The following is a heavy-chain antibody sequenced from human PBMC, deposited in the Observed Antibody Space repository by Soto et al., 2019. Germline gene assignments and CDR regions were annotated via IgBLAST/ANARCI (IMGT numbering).Heavy chain of an antibody. CDR3: ARAQRGITMVRGVISVGPLDV. D-gene: IGHD3-10*01. J-gene: IGHJ6*02. Sequence: GGSLRLSCAASGFTFSSYAMHWVRQAPGKGLEWVAVISYDGSNKYYADSVKGRFTISRDNSKNTLYLQMNSLRAEDTAVYYCARAQRGITMVRGVISVGPLDVWGQGTTVTVS. CDR1: GFTFSSYA. CDR2: ISYDGSNK. V-gene: IGHV3-30-3*01.